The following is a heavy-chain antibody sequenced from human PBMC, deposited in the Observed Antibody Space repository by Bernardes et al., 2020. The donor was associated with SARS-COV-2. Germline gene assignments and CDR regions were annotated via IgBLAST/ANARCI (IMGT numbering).Heavy chain of an antibody. CDR3: AREGLNVDTAMVNYYYYYYGMDV. CDR2: IYTSGST. D-gene: IGHD5-18*01. Sequence: SETLSLTCTVSGGSISSYYWSWIRQPAGKGLEWIGRIYTSGSTNYNPSLKSRVTMSVDTSKNQFSLKLSSVTAADTAVYYCAREGLNVDTAMVNYYYYYYGMDVWGQGTTVTVSS. J-gene: IGHJ6*02. CDR1: GGSISSYY. V-gene: IGHV4-4*07.